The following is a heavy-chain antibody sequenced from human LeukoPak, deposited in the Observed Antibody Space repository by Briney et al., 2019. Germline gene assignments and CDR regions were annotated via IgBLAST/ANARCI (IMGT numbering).Heavy chain of an antibody. CDR3: ARRENDY. CDR2: INPNNGDT. D-gene: IGHD1-26*01. CDR1: GYTFTGYY. J-gene: IGHJ4*02. V-gene: IGHV1-2*06. Sequence: ASVKVSCKASGYTFTGYYIHWVRQAPGQGLEWMGRINPNNGDTNYAQKFQGRVTMTRDTAISTAYMELSRLRSDDTAVYYCARRENDYWGQGTLVTVSS.